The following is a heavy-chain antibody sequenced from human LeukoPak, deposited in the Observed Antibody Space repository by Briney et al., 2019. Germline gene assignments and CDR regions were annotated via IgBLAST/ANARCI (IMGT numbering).Heavy chain of an antibody. CDR3: ARDVLTGPDYYCYCMVV. D-gene: IGHD3-10*01. J-gene: IGHJ6*02. Sequence: SVKVSCKASGGTCSSYAISWVRQAPGQGLEWMGGIIPIFGTANYAQKFQGRVTITADGSTSTAYMELSSLRSEDTAVYYCARDVLTGPDYYCYCMVVWGQGTTVTVSS. CDR2: IIPIFGTA. CDR1: GGTCSSYA. V-gene: IGHV1-69*13.